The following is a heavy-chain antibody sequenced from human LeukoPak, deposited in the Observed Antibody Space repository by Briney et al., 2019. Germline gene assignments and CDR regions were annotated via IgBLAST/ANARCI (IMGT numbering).Heavy chain of an antibody. J-gene: IGHJ4*02. CDR2: MNPYSGNA. V-gene: IGHV1-8*01. D-gene: IGHD4-11*01. CDR1: GDTFTSYD. Sequence: ASVKVSCKASGDTFTSYDINWVRQATGQGLEWMGWMNPYSGNAGYSQKFQGRVTMTRDTSVNTAYMEVSSLRSEDTAVYYCARAWMTTHALNYWGQGTLVTVSS. CDR3: ARAWMTTHALNY.